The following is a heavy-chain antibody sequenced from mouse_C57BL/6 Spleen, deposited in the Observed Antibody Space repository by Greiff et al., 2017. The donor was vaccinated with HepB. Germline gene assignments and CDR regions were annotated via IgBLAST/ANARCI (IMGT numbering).Heavy chain of an antibody. V-gene: IGHV3-6*01. J-gene: IGHJ2*01. Sequence: EVQRVESGPGLVKPSQSLSLTCSVTGYSITSGYYWNWIRQFPGNKLEWMGYIRYDGSNNYNPSLKNRISITRDTSKNQFFLKLNSVTTEDTATYYCAREGDYYGSRYFDYWGQGTTLTVSS. D-gene: IGHD1-1*01. CDR2: IRYDGSN. CDR3: AREGDYYGSRYFDY. CDR1: GYSITSGYY.